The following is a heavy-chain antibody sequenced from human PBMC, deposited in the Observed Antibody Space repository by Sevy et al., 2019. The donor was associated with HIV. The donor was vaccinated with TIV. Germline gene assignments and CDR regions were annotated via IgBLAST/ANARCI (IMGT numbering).Heavy chain of an antibody. V-gene: IGHV4-34*01. CDR2: INHSGST. J-gene: IGHJ5*02. Sequence: SETLSLTCAVYGGSFSGYYWSWIRQPPGKGLEWIAEINHSGSTNYNPSLKSRVTISVDTSKNQFSLKLSSVTAADTAVYYCARAVQTGTRYRGWFDPWGQGTLVTVSS. CDR1: GGSFSGYY. CDR3: ARAVQTGTRYRGWFDP. D-gene: IGHD1-1*01.